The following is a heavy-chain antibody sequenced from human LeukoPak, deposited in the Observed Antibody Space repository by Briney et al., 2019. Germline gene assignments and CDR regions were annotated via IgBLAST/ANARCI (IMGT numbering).Heavy chain of an antibody. CDR2: ISSSSSYI. J-gene: IGHJ4*02. CDR3: ARGLYYYDSSGYRKIYYFDY. V-gene: IGHV3-21*01. CDR1: GFTFSSYS. D-gene: IGHD3-22*01. Sequence: PGGSLRLSCAASGFTFSSYSMNWVRQAPGKGLEWVSSISSSSSYIYYADSVKGRFTISRDNAKNSLYLQMNSLRAEDTAVYYCARGLYYYDSSGYRKIYYFDYWGQGTLVTVSS.